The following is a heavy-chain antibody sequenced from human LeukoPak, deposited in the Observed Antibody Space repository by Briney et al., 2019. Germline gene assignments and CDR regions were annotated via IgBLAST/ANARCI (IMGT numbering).Heavy chain of an antibody. D-gene: IGHD6-19*01. V-gene: IGHV3-48*02. CDR1: GFSFSSYE. J-gene: IGHJ4*02. CDR2: ISGSSSTAI. CDR3: ARDPPYSSDWQTYHSLDH. Sequence: PGGSLRLSCAASGFSFSSYEMNWVRQAPGKGLEWVSYISGSSSTAIYYADSMKGRFTISRDNAKNSLYLQMNSLRDEDTAVYYCARDPPYSSDWQTYHSLDHWGQGTLVTVSS.